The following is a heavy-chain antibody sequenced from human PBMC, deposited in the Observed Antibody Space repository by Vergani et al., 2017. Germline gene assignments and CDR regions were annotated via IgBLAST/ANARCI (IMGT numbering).Heavy chain of an antibody. D-gene: IGHD6-13*01. CDR1: GAAIKDFY. V-gene: IGHV4-38-2*02. CDR3: ARSWQQGPFDY. J-gene: IGHJ4*02. CDR2: IYHSGST. Sequence: QVQLQESGPGLVKPSETLSLTCTVSGAAIKDFYWSWFRQPPGKGLEWIGSIYHSGSTYYNPSLKSRVTISVDTSKNQFSLKLSSVTAADTAVYYCARSWQQGPFDYWGQGTLVTVSS.